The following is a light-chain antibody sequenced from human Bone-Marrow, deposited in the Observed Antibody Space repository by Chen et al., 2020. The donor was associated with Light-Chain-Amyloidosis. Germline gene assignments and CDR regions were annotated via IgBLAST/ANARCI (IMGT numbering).Light chain of an antibody. CDR2: RNN. CDR3: AAWDDSLSVLYV. CDR1: SSNIGSNY. J-gene: IGLJ1*01. Sequence: QSVLTQPPSASGTPGQRVTISCSGSSSNIGSNYVYWYQQLPGTAPKLLIYRNNQRPSGVPDRFSGAKSGTSAYLASGGLRSEDEADYYCAAWDDSLSVLYVFGTGTKVTVL. V-gene: IGLV1-47*01.